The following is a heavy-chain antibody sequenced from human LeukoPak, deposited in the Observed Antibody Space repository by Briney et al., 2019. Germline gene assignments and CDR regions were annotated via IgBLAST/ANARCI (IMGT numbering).Heavy chain of an antibody. CDR2: IKQDGSGK. CDR3: AREGGDIALDY. J-gene: IGHJ4*02. V-gene: IGHV3-7*01. D-gene: IGHD2-15*01. CDR1: GFTFSSYW. Sequence: PGGSLRLSCAASGFTFSSYWMSWVRQAPGKGLEWVANIKQDGSGKYYVDSVKGRFTISRDNAKNSLYLQMNSLRAEDTAVYYCAREGGDIALDYWGQGTLVTVSS.